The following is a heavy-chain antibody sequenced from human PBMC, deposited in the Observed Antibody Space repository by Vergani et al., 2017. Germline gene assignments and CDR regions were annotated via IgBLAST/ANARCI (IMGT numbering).Heavy chain of an antibody. CDR1: GGSISSGSYY. CDR2: FYTGGGT. D-gene: IGHD6-13*01. J-gene: IGHJ6*02. V-gene: IGHV4-61*02. CDR3: ARDPHYSTTWPFLLLDMDV. Sequence: QVQLQESGPGLVRPSQTLSLTCTVSGGSISSGSYYWSWFRQPAGKGLEWIGRFYTGGGTSYNPSLKSRVTISVDTSKNQFPLQLSSVTAADTAVYYCARDPHYSTTWPFLLLDMDVWGQGTTVTVSS.